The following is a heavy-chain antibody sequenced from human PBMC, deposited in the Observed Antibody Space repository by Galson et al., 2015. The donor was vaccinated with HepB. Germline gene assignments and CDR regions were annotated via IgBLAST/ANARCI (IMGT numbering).Heavy chain of an antibody. D-gene: IGHD3-3*01. Sequence: SLRLSCAASRFTFTNYALHWVRQAPGKGLEWVAVISYDGSNQYYADSVRGRFTISRDNSKNTLYLQMNSLRLEDTAVYYCARGKYDFWSGSTLDYWGQGTLVTVSS. CDR3: ARGKYDFWSGSTLDY. CDR1: RFTFTNYA. J-gene: IGHJ4*02. V-gene: IGHV3-30*04. CDR2: ISYDGSNQ.